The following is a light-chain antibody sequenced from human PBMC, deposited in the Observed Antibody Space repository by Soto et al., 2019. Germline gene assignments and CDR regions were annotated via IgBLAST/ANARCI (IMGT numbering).Light chain of an antibody. CDR2: EVS. V-gene: IGLV2-8*01. J-gene: IGLJ2*01. CDR3: SSYAGNKNVV. Sequence: QSVLTQPPSASGSPGQSVTISCTGTSSDVGGYNYVSWYQQHPSKAPKLMIYEVSKRPSGVPDRFSGSKSGNTASLTVSGLQAADEGDYFCSSYAGNKNVVFGGGTKLTVL. CDR1: SSDVGGYNY.